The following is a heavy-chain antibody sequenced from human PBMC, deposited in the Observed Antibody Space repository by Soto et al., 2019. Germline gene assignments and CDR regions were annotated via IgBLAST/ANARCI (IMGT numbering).Heavy chain of an antibody. Sequence: QVQLVQSGAEVKKPGASVKVSCKASGYTFSTYGFSWVRQAPGQGLEWMGWIGADNGDTNYAQNFQGRATMTPDTPPTTSYMELRSLTSDDTAVYFCARDWKGAEGFDPWGQGTLVTVSS. J-gene: IGHJ5*02. V-gene: IGHV1-18*01. D-gene: IGHD1-1*01. CDR1: GYTFSTYG. CDR3: ARDWKGAEGFDP. CDR2: IGADNGDT.